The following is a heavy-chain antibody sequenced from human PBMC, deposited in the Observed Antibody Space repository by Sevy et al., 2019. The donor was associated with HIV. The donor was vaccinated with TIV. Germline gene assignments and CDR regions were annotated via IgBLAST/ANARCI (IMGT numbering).Heavy chain of an antibody. D-gene: IGHD3-22*01. CDR3: AKDSKAYYYDSSGYLHAFDI. CDR1: GFTFSSYA. CDR2: ISGSGGST. V-gene: IGHV3-23*01. Sequence: GGSLRLSCAASGFTFSSYAMSWVRQAPGKGLEWVSAISGSGGSTYYADSVKGRFTISRDNSKNKLYLQMNSLRTEDTAVYYCAKDSKAYYYDSSGYLHAFDIWGQGTMVTVSS. J-gene: IGHJ3*02.